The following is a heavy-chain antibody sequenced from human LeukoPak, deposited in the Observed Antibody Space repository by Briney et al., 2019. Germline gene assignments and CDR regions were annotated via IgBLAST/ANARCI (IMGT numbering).Heavy chain of an antibody. Sequence: GGSLRLSCAASVFTFSSYSMNWVRQAPGKGLEWVSSISSSSSYIYYADSVKGRFTISRDNAKNSLYLQMNSLRAEDTAVYYCARDLWGYFDYWGQGTLVTVSS. D-gene: IGHD3-16*01. CDR2: ISSSSSYI. CDR1: VFTFSSYS. CDR3: ARDLWGYFDY. V-gene: IGHV3-21*01. J-gene: IGHJ4*02.